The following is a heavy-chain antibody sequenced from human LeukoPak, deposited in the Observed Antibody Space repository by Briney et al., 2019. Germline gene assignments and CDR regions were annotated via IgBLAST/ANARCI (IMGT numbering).Heavy chain of an antibody. Sequence: HPGGSLRLSCTASGFTFSSYDMHWVRQATGKGLEWVSAIGTAGDTYYPGSVKGRFTISRENAKNSLYLQMNSLRAGDTAVYYCARAPFGYGVDYWGQGTLVTVSS. CDR2: IGTAGDT. J-gene: IGHJ4*02. CDR3: ARAPFGYGVDY. D-gene: IGHD5-18*01. V-gene: IGHV3-13*01. CDR1: GFTFSSYD.